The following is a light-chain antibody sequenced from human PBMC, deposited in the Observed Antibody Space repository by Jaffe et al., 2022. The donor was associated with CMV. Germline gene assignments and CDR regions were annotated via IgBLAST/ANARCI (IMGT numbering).Light chain of an antibody. CDR1: QSVGSF. CDR2: ASS. CDR3: HQYANHPPWA. J-gene: IGKJ1*01. Sequence: AIRITQSPSSLSASTGDTVTITCRASQSVGSFLAWFQQPPGKPPRLLIYASSILQSGVPPRFSGSGSGTDFTLTINSLQSEDIGTYYCHQYANHPPWAFGQGTKVEIK. V-gene: IGKV1-8*01.